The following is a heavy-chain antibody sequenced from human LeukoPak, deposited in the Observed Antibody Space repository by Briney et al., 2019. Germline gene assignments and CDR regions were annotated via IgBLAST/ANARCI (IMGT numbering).Heavy chain of an antibody. V-gene: IGHV3-74*01. Sequence: TGGSLRLSCAASGFIFSSYWMHWVRQAPGKGLVWVSRINSDGSSTSYADSVKGRFTISRDNAKNTLYLQMNSLRAEDTAVYYCARGCGDGYNSVLCAFDYWGQGTLVTVSS. CDR1: GFIFSSYW. CDR2: INSDGSST. J-gene: IGHJ4*02. D-gene: IGHD5-24*01. CDR3: ARGCGDGYNSVLCAFDY.